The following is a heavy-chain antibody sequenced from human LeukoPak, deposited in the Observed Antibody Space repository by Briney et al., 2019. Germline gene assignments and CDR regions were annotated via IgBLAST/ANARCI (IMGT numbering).Heavy chain of an antibody. Sequence: GSLRLSCAASGFTFSSYWMSWVRQAPGKGPEWVANIKQDGSEKYYVDSVKGRFTISRDNAKNSLYLQMNSLRAEDTAVYYCASPRYSYGYDVAGDWGQGTLVTVSS. CDR3: ASPRYSYGYDVAGD. D-gene: IGHD5-18*01. CDR1: GFTFSSYW. J-gene: IGHJ4*02. V-gene: IGHV3-7*03. CDR2: IKQDGSEK.